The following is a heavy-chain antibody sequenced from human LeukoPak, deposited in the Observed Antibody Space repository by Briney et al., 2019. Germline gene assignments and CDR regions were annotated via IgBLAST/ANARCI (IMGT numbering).Heavy chain of an antibody. Sequence: SETLSLTCAVYGGSFSGYYWSWIRQPPGKGLEWIGEINHSGSTNYNPSLKSRVTMSVDTSKNQFSLKLSSVTAADTAVYYCARRTTYFGWRPSESPSCFDYWGQGTLVTVSS. D-gene: IGHD3-9*01. CDR2: INHSGST. V-gene: IGHV4-34*01. J-gene: IGHJ4*02. CDR3: ARRTTYFGWRPSESPSCFDY. CDR1: GGSFSGYY.